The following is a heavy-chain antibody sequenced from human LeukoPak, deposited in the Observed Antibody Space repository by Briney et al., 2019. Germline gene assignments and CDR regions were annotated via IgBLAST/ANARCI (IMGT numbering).Heavy chain of an antibody. D-gene: IGHD6-19*01. J-gene: IGHJ4*02. Sequence: GGSLRLSCTASGFTFGDYAMSWFRQAPGKGLEWVGFIRSKAYGGTTEYAASVKGRFTISRDDSKSIAYLQMNSLKTEDTAVYYCTRELRQWLAYFDYWGQGTLVTVSS. V-gene: IGHV3-49*03. CDR3: TRELRQWLAYFDY. CDR2: IRSKAYGGTT. CDR1: GFTFGDYA.